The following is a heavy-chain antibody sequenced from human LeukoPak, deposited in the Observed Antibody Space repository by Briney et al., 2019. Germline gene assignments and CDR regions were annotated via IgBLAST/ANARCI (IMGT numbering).Heavy chain of an antibody. CDR3: ARGTPAPGGFDP. D-gene: IGHD1-14*01. CDR1: GGSISSGGYY. Sequence: PSQTLSLTCTVSGGSISSGGYYWSWIRQHPGKGLEWIGYIYYSGSTYYNPSLKSRVTISVDTSKNQFSLKLSSVTAADTAVYYCARGTPAPGGFDPWGQGTLVTVPS. J-gene: IGHJ5*02. V-gene: IGHV4-31*03. CDR2: IYYSGST.